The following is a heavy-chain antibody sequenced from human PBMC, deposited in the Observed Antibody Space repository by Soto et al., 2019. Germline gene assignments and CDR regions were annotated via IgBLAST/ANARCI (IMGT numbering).Heavy chain of an antibody. V-gene: IGHV4-59*08. CDR2: IYYSGST. CDR3: ARLYGLDAFDI. D-gene: IGHD3-16*02. J-gene: IGHJ3*02. CDR1: GGSISSYY. Sequence: PSETLSLTCTVSGGSISSYYWSWIRQPPGKGLEWIGYIYYSGSTNYNPSLKSRVTISVDTSKNQFSLKLSFVTAADTAVYYCARLYGLDAFDIWGQGTMVTVSS.